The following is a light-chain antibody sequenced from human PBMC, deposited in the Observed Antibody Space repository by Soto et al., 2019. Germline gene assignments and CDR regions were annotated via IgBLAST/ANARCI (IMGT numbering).Light chain of an antibody. J-gene: IGKJ2*01. CDR2: SAS. V-gene: IGKV1-39*01. Sequence: DIQMTQSPASLSASVGDRVTITCRASQTISSYLNWYQQKAGAAPKLLIYSASTLQSGVPSRFSGSGFWTDYTLTISSLQPSDFAVYYCQKTFRTPHTFGQGTKMDIK. CDR1: QTISSY. CDR3: QKTFRTPHT.